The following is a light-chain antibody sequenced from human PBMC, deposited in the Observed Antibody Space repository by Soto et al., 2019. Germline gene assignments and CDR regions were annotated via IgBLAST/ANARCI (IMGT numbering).Light chain of an antibody. CDR3: QSYDSSLSGSV. CDR1: SSNIGAGYD. V-gene: IGLV1-40*01. J-gene: IGLJ3*02. Sequence: QLVLTQPPSVSGAPGQRVTISCTGSSSNIGAGYDVHWYQQLPGTAPKLLIYGNSNRPSGVPDRFSGSKSGTSASLAITGLQAEDEADYDCQSYDSSLSGSVFGGGTKLTVL. CDR2: GNS.